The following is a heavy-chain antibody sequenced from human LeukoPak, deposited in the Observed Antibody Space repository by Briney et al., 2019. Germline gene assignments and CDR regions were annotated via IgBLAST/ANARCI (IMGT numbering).Heavy chain of an antibody. Sequence: SETLSLTCAVYGGSFSGYYWSWIRQPPGKGLEWIGEINHSGSTNYNPSLKSRVTISVDTSKNQFSLKLSSVTAADTAVYYCARGLRANGSGTWSQGTLVTVSS. V-gene: IGHV4-34*01. CDR2: INHSGST. CDR1: GGSFSGYY. J-gene: IGHJ4*02. CDR3: ARGLRANGSGT. D-gene: IGHD3-10*01.